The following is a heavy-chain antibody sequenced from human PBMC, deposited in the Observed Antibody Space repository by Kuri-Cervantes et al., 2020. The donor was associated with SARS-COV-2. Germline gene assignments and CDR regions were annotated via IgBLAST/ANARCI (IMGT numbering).Heavy chain of an antibody. V-gene: IGHV4-4*02. Sequence: GSLRLSCVVSGGALNTYNWWTWVRQPPGKGLQWIGEIFHDGSIKFNPSLSLRGRVTMSMDKSKNQLSLNLTSVTAADTAVYYCARESTYTFDIWGQGTLVTVSS. J-gene: IGHJ3*02. CDR2: IFHDGSI. CDR3: ARESTYTFDI. D-gene: IGHD2-2*02. CDR1: GGALNTYNW.